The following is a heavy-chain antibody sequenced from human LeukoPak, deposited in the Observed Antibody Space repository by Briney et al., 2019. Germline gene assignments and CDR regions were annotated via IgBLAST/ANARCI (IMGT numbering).Heavy chain of an antibody. CDR3: ARVDGTMVQGGRYYYYYYMDV. CDR1: GGSISSSSYY. CDR2: IYYSGST. D-gene: IGHD3-10*01. Sequence: SETLSLTCTVSGGSISSSSYYWGWIRQPPGKGLEWIGSIYYSGSTYYNPSLKSRVTISVDTSKNQFSLKLSSVTAADTAVYYCARVDGTMVQGGRYYYYYYMDVWGKGTTVTVSS. V-gene: IGHV4-39*07. J-gene: IGHJ6*03.